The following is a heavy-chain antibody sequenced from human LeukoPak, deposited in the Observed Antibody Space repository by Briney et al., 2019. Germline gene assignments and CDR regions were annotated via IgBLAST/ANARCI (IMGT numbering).Heavy chain of an antibody. CDR1: CGSFSGYY. CDR3: ARGHVDYPIDY. J-gene: IGHJ4*02. V-gene: IGHV4-34*01. Sequence: PSETFSLTCAVYCGSFSGYYWSWIRQPPGKGLEWIGEINHSGSTNYNPSLKSRVTISVDTSKSQFSLKLSSVTAADTAVYYCARGHVDYPIDYWGQGTLVTVSS. CDR2: INHSGST. D-gene: IGHD4-11*01.